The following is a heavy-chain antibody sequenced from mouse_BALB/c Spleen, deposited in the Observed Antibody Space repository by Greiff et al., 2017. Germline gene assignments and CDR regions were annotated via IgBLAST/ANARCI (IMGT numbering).Heavy chain of an antibody. V-gene: IGHV7-3*02. J-gene: IGHJ4*01. CDR1: GFTFTDYY. CDR2: IRNKANGDTT. Sequence: DVQLQESGRGLVQPGGSLRLSCATSGFTFTDYYMSWVRQPPGKALEWLGFIRNKANGDTTEYSASVKGRFTISRDNSQSILNLQMNTLRAEDSANYYGARGVYAMDYWGQGTSVTVSA. CDR3: ARGVYAMDY.